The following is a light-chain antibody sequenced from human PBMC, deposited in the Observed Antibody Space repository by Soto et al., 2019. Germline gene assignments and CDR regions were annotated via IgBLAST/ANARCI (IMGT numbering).Light chain of an antibody. V-gene: IGKV3-20*01. CDR1: QSVSSSY. CDR2: GVS. Sequence: EIVLTQSPGTLSLSPGERATLSCRASQSVSSSYLAWYQQKPGQAPRLLIYGVSSRATGIPDRFSGSGSGTDFTLTISRLEPEDFAVYYCQQYGSSPWTFGQGTKV. J-gene: IGKJ1*01. CDR3: QQYGSSPWT.